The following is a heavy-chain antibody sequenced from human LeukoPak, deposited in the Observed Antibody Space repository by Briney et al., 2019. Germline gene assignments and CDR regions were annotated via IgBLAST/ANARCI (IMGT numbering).Heavy chain of an antibody. V-gene: IGHV3-30*18. Sequence: PGGSLRLSCASSGFIFTNYWMTWVRQAPGKGLEWVAVISYDGSNKYYADSVKGRFTISRDNSKNTLYLQMNSLRAEDTAVYYCAKNGLLRFLEWLLFFDYWGQGTLVTVSS. CDR1: GFIFTNYW. CDR2: ISYDGSNK. CDR3: AKNGLLRFLEWLLFFDY. D-gene: IGHD3-3*01. J-gene: IGHJ4*02.